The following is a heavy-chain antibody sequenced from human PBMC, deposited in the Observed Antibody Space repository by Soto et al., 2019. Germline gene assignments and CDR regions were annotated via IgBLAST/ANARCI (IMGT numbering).Heavy chain of an antibody. Sequence: ASVKVSCKASGYTFTSYGISWVRQAPGQGLEWMGWISAYNGNTNYAQNLQGRVTMTTDTSTSTAYMELRSLRSDDTAVYYCARDLGYYGSGSYYESFFDYWGQGTLVTVSS. D-gene: IGHD3-10*01. J-gene: IGHJ4*02. CDR2: ISAYNGNT. CDR3: ARDLGYYGSGSYYESFFDY. CDR1: GYTFTSYG. V-gene: IGHV1-18*01.